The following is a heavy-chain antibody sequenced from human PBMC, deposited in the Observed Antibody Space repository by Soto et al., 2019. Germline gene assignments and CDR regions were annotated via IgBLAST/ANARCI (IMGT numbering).Heavy chain of an antibody. Sequence: SETLSLTCTVSGGSISSSSYYWGWIRQPPGKGLEWIGSIYYSGSTYYNPSLKSRVTISVDTSKNQFSLKLSSVTAADTAVYYCARLEANCDYSNYVFDPWGQGTLVTVTS. CDR3: ARLEANCDYSNYVFDP. D-gene: IGHD4-4*01. CDR1: GGSISSSSYY. J-gene: IGHJ5*02. CDR2: IYYSGST. V-gene: IGHV4-39*01.